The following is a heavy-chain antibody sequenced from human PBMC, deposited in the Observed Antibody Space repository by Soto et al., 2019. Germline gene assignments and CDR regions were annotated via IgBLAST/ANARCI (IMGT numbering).Heavy chain of an antibody. D-gene: IGHD3-3*01. CDR1: GGSISSSSYY. V-gene: IGHV4-39*01. CDR3: ARQGIRAYDFWSGYYTDDYYYYMDV. Sequence: SETLSLTCTVSGGSISSSSYYWGWIRQPPGKGLEWIGSIYYSGSTYYNPSLKSRVTISVDTSKNQFSLKLSSVTAADTAVYYCARQGIRAYDFWSGYYTDDYYYYMDVWGKGTTVTVSS. CDR2: IYYSGST. J-gene: IGHJ6*03.